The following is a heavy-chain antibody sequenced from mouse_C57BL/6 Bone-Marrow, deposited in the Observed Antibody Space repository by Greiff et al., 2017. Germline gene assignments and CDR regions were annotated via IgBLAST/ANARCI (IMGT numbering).Heavy chain of an antibody. V-gene: IGHV1-55*01. CDR3: APYYYGSSHPYFDV. J-gene: IGHJ1*03. D-gene: IGHD1-1*01. Sequence: QVQLQQPGAELVKPGASVKMSCKASGYTFTSYWITWVKQRPGQGLEWIGDIYPGSGSTNYNEKFKSKATLTVDTSSSTAYMQLSSLTSEDSAVYYCAPYYYGSSHPYFDVWGTGTTVTVSS. CDR2: IYPGSGST. CDR1: GYTFTSYW.